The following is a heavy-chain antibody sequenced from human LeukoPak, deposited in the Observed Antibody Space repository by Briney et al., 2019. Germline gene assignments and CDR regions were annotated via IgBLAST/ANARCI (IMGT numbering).Heavy chain of an antibody. CDR2: IYYSGST. J-gene: IGHJ4*02. V-gene: IGHV4-30-4*08. Sequence: SQTLSLTCTVSGGSISSGDYYWSWIRQPPGKGLEWIGYIYYSGSTYYNPSLKSRVTISVDTSKNQFSLKLSSVTAADTAVYYCARDAHGYGYYFDYWGQGTLVTVSS. CDR3: ARDAHGYGYYFDY. D-gene: IGHD5-12*01. CDR1: GGSISSGDYY.